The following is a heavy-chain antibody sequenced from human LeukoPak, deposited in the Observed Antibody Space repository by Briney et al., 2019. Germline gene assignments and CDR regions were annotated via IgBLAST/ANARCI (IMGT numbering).Heavy chain of an antibody. D-gene: IGHD6-6*01. V-gene: IGHV1-18*01. J-gene: IGHJ6*03. CDR3: ARDPDIAARPWYYYYMDV. CDR2: ISAYNGNT. CDR1: GYTFTNYG. Sequence: ASVKVSCKASGYTFTNYGISWLRQAPGQGLEWMGWISAYNGNTNYAQKLQGRVTMTTDTSTSTAYMELRSLRSDDTAVYYCARDPDIAARPWYYYYMDVWGKGTTVTVSS.